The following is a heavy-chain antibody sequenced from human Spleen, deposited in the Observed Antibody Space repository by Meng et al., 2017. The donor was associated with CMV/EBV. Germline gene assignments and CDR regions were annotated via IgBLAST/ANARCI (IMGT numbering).Heavy chain of an antibody. CDR3: ARFGRGGSTRFDP. V-gene: IGHV4-61*01. CDR1: GGSVSSGSYY. CDR2: IYYSGST. Sequence: SETLSLTCTVSGGSVSSGSYYWSWIRQPPGKGLEWIGFIYYSGSTKYNPSLKSRVTITVDTSKNQFSLRLSSVTAADTAVYYCARFGRGGSTRFDPWGQGTLVTVSS. D-gene: IGHD2-2*01. J-gene: IGHJ5*02.